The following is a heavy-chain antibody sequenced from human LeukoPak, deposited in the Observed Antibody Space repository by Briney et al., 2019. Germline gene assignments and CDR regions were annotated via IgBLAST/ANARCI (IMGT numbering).Heavy chain of an antibody. CDR3: YSSGWYRPGGYFDY. D-gene: IGHD6-19*01. CDR2: ISGGST. J-gene: IGHJ4*02. V-gene: IGHV3-38-3*01. Sequence: PGGSLRLSCAASGFTVSSNEMSWVRQAPGKGLEWVSSISGGSTYYADSRKGRFTISRDNSKNTLHLQMNSLRAEDTAVAHGYSSGWYRPGGYFDYWGQGTLVTVSS. CDR1: GFTVSSNE.